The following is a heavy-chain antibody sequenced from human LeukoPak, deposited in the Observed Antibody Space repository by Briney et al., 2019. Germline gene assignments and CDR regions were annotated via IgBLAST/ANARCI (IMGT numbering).Heavy chain of an antibody. J-gene: IGHJ4*02. D-gene: IGHD3-3*01. CDR2: ISWNSGSI. V-gene: IGHV3-9*03. CDR3: AKADRSYYDFWSGYSFDY. Sequence: GRSLRLSCAASGFTFDDYAMHWVRQAPGKGLEGVSGISWNSGSIGYADSVKGRFTISRDNAKNSLYLQMNSLRAEDMALYYCAKADRSYYDFWSGYSFDYWGQGTLVTVSS. CDR1: GFTFDDYA.